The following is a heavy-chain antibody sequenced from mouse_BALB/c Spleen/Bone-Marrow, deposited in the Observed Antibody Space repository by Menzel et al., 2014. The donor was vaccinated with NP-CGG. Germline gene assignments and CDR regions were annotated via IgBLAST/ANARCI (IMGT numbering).Heavy chain of an antibody. CDR2: INPYNGAT. CDR3: ASYGNYG. V-gene: IGHV1-26*01. Sequence: HWVKQSHVKSLEWIGRINPYNGATSYNQNFKDKASLTVDKSSSTAYMELHSLTSEDSAVYYCASYGNYGWGQGTTLTVSS. J-gene: IGHJ2*01. D-gene: IGHD2-1*01.